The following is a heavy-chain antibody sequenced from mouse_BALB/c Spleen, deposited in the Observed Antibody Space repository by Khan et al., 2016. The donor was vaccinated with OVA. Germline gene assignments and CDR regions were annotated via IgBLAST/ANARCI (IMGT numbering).Heavy chain of an antibody. CDR2: INTYTREP. J-gene: IGHJ2*01. CDR3: ARFHGGY. Sequence: QIQLVQSGPELKKPGETVKISCKASGYTFTNYVMNWVKQSPGKGLKWMGWINTYTREPTYADDFKGRLAFSLETSASTAYLQINSLKNDDTATYFCARFHGGYWGQGTTLTVSA. CDR1: GYTFTNYV. V-gene: IGHV9-3-1*01.